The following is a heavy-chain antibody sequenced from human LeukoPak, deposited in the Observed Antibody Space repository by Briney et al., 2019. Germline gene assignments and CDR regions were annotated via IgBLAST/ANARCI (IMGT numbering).Heavy chain of an antibody. CDR1: GFSVSDNY. CDR2: IYTDGRT. J-gene: IGHJ6*02. V-gene: IGHV3-53*01. Sequence: PGGSLRLSCAVFGFSVSDNYISWVRQAPGKGLEWVSIIYTDGRTYYADSVRGRFTISRDISRNTLYLQMSSLRVEDTAVYYCAKKGPAVTTDYYYYYGMDVWGQGTTVTVSS. CDR3: AKKGPAVTTDYYYYYGMDV. D-gene: IGHD4-17*01.